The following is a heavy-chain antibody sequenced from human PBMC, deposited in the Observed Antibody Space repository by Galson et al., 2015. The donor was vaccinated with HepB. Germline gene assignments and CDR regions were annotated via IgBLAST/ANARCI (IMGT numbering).Heavy chain of an antibody. CDR3: VFLRGNDLKPLDY. D-gene: IGHD5-12*01. V-gene: IGHV1-69*10. Sequence: SVKVSCKASGGTFSSYAISWVRQAPGQGLEWMGGIIPIFGIANYAQKFQGRVTITADKSTSTAYMELSSLRAEDTAVYYCVFLRGNDLKPLDYWGQGILVTVSS. CDR1: GGTFSSYA. CDR2: IIPIFGIA. J-gene: IGHJ4*02.